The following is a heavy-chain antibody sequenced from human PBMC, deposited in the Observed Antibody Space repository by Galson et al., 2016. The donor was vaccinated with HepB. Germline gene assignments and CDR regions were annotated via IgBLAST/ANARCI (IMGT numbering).Heavy chain of an antibody. V-gene: IGHV3-23*01. Sequence: SLRLSCAASGFTFSSYAMSWVRQAPGKGLECVSAISGSGGSTYYADSVKGRFTISRDNSKNTLYLQMNSLRDEDTAVYYCARDDYFRLGYWGQGTLVTVFS. J-gene: IGHJ4*02. CDR1: GFTFSSYA. CDR2: ISGSGGST. D-gene: IGHD3-16*01. CDR3: ARDDYFRLGY.